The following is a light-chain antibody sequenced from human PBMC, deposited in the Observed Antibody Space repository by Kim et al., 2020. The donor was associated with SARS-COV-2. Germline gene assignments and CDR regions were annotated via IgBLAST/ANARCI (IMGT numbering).Light chain of an antibody. Sequence: ASVGDTVTITCRARQSISRWLAWYQQTAGKAPKLLIYQASILASGVPSRFSGGGSATEFSLTISSLQPDDFATYYCRQYDNYPLTFGGGTRVEIK. J-gene: IGKJ4*01. CDR2: QAS. CDR1: QSISRW. V-gene: IGKV1-5*03. CDR3: RQYDNYPLT.